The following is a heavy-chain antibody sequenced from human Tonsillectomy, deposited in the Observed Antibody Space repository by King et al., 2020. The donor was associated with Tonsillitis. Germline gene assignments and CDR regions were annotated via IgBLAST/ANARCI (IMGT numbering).Heavy chain of an antibody. CDR2: IYPGDSDS. D-gene: IGHD6-13*01. CDR3: AGQHVYSSCWYGFFQH. CDR1: GYMFSNYW. J-gene: IGHJ1*01. Sequence: VQLVESGVEVKKPGESLKISCKGSGYMFSNYWIGWVRQMPGKGLEWMGIIYPGDSDSRYSPSFQGQVTIAVDKSISTAYLQWSSLKASDTAMYYCAGQHVYSSCWYGFFQHWGQGTLVTVSS. V-gene: IGHV5-51*01.